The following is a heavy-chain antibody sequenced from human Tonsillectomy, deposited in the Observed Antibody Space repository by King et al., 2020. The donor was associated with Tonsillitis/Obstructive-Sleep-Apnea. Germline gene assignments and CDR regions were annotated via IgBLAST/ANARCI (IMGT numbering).Heavy chain of an antibody. CDR2: IDPSDSYT. D-gene: IGHD4-17*01. CDR1: GYSFTSYW. J-gene: IGHJ6*02. CDR3: ARLDVSVTYPHYYYYGMDV. V-gene: IGHV5-10-1*03. Sequence: VQLVESGAEVKKPGESLRISCKGSGYSFTSYWISWVRQMPGKGLEWMGRIDPSDSYTNYSPSFQGPVTISADKSISTAYLQWSSLKASDTAMYYCARLDVSVTYPHYYYYGMDVWGQGTTVTVSS.